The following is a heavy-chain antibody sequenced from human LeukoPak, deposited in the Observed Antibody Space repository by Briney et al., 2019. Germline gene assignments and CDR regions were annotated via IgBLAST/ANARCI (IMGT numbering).Heavy chain of an antibody. V-gene: IGHV3-30*18. J-gene: IGHJ4*02. CDR1: GFTFSSYS. CDR2: ISYDGSNK. D-gene: IGHD3-22*01. Sequence: GGSLRLSCAASGFTFSSYSMNWVRQAPGKGLEWVAVISYDGSNKYYADSVKGRFTISRDNSKNTLYLQMNSLRAEDTAVYYCAKDRLYDSSGYYGLVYWGQGTLVTVSS. CDR3: AKDRLYDSSGYYGLVY.